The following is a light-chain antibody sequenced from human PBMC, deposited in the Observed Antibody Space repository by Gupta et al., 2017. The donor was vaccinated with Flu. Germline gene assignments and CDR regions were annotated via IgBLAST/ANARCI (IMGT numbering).Light chain of an antibody. CDR1: SPNIGADYD. CDR3: QSYDRSQSGFVI. Sequence: QSVLTPPPSVSAAPGQRVTISCTGSSPNIGADYDVQWYQQVPGRAPKLLIYDNTNRPSGVPDRFSGSRSGTSASLAITGLQAKDEADYHCQSYDRSQSGFVIFGGGTKLTVL. CDR2: DNT. J-gene: IGLJ2*01. V-gene: IGLV1-40*01.